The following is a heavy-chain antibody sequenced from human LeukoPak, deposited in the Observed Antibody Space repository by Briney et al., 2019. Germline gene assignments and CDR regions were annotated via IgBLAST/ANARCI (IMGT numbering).Heavy chain of an antibody. CDR1: GFTFSSHG. CDR3: AKGGYGSGSYSNLDY. D-gene: IGHD3-10*01. CDR2: ISGTGGST. V-gene: IGHV3-23*01. Sequence: GGSLRLSCAASGFTFSSHGMNWVRQAPGKGLEWVSAISGTGGSTYYADSVKGRFTISRDNSKNTLYLQMNSLRAEDTAVYYCAKGGYGSGSYSNLDYWGQGTLVTVSS. J-gene: IGHJ4*02.